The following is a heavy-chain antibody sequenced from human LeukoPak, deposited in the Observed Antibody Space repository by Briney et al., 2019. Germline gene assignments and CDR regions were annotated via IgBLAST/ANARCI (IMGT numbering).Heavy chain of an antibody. CDR3: AAIEDSSSWYYFDY. Sequence: ASVKASCKASGYTFTGYYMHWVRQAPGQGLEWMGWINPNSGGTNYAQKFQGRVTMTRDTSISTAYMELSRLRSDDTAVYYCAAIEDSSSWYYFDYWGQGTLVTVSS. V-gene: IGHV1-2*02. CDR2: INPNSGGT. CDR1: GYTFTGYY. D-gene: IGHD6-13*01. J-gene: IGHJ4*02.